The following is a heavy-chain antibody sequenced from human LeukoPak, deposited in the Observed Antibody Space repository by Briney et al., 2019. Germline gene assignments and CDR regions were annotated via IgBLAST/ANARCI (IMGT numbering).Heavy chain of an antibody. J-gene: IGHJ4*02. V-gene: IGHV6-1*01. CDR3: ARETSHFDY. CDR2: TYYRSKWYN. CDR1: GDSVSSNSAA. Sequence: SQTLSLTCVISGDSVSSNSAAWNWIRRSPSRGLEWLGRTYYRSKWYNDYAVSVKSRITINPDTSKNQFFLQLNSVTPEDMAVYYCARETSHFDYWGQGTLVTVSS.